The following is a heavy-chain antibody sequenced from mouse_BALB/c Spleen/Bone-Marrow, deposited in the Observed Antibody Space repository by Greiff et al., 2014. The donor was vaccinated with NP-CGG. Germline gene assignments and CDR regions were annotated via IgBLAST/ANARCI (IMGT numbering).Heavy chain of an antibody. CDR1: GYTFTDHA. V-gene: IGHV1S53*02. J-gene: IGHJ2*01. CDR3: NYYGNTFDY. Sequence: QVQLQQPDAELVKPGASVKISCKASGYTFTDHAIHWVKQKPEQGLEWIGYISPGTGSIKYNEKFKDKVTLTADKSSSTAYMQLNSLTSEDSTAYFCNYYGNTFDYWGQGTTLTVSS. D-gene: IGHD1-1*01. CDR2: ISPGTGSI.